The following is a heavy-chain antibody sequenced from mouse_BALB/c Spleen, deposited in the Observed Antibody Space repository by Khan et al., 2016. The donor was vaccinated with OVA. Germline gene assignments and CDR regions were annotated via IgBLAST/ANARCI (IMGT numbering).Heavy chain of an antibody. CDR1: GFIFSSYG. J-gene: IGHJ4*01. CDR2: ISSGGTYT. Sequence: EVELVESGGDLVNPGGSLKLSCAVSGFIFSSYGMSWVRQTPDKRLEWVATISSGGTYTYYPDSVKGRFTISRDNAKNALSWQMSSLNSEDTAMYYCTRVITTTTGDYYAMDYWGQGTSVTVSS. CDR3: TRVITTTTGDYYAMDY. D-gene: IGHD1-2*01. V-gene: IGHV5-6*01.